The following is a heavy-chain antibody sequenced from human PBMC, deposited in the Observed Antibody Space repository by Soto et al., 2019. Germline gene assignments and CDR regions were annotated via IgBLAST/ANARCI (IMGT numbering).Heavy chain of an antibody. CDR3: ARDLTDKPGGELLSSFRRFEAPHYGMDV. Sequence: VASVKVSCKASGYTFTSYYMHWVRQAPGQGLEWMGIINPSGGSTSYAQKFQGRVTMTRDTSTSTVYMELSSLRSEDTAVYYCARDLTDKPGGELLSSFRRFEAPHYGMDVWGQGTTVTVSS. J-gene: IGHJ6*02. CDR2: INPSGGST. V-gene: IGHV1-46*01. CDR1: GYTFTSYY. D-gene: IGHD3-10*01.